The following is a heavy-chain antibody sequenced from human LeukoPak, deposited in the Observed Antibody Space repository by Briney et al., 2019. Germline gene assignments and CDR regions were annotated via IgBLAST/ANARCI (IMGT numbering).Heavy chain of an antibody. J-gene: IGHJ4*02. Sequence: GGSLRLSCEVSGFTFSNYALHWVRQAPGKGLEWVAVIWYDGSNKYYADSVEGRFTISRDNSQNTLFLQMNSLRAEDTAVYYCARDGYYYDSQVASFDYWGQGTLVTVSS. CDR3: ARDGYYYDSQVASFDY. D-gene: IGHD3-22*01. V-gene: IGHV3-33*01. CDR2: IWYDGSNK. CDR1: GFTFSNYA.